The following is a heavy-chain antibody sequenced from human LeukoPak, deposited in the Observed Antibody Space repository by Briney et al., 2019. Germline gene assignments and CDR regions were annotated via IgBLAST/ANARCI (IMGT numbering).Heavy chain of an antibody. CDR3: AKSRSGSANWALQIFDN. CDR1: GFTFSSYW. J-gene: IGHJ4*02. CDR2: IKQDGSEK. D-gene: IGHD1-1*01. Sequence: GGSLRLSCAASGFTFSSYWMSWVRQAPGKGLEWVANIKQDGSEKYYVDSVKGRFTISRDNSNNSLFVQMNSLRAEDTAVYFCAKSRSGSANWALQIFDNWGQGTLVTVSS. V-gene: IGHV3-7*03.